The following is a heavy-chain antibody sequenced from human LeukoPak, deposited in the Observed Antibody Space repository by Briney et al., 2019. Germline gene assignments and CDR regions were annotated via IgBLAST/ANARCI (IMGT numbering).Heavy chain of an antibody. CDR1: GDSVSSNSAA. V-gene: IGHV6-1*01. Sequence: SQTLSLTCAISGDSVSSNSAAWNWIRQSPSRGLEWLGRTYYRSKWYNDYAVSVKSRITINPDTSKNQFSLQLNSVTPEDTAVYYSARGARDIVATIPPYYFDYWGQGTLVTVSS. J-gene: IGHJ4*02. CDR2: TYYRSKWYN. CDR3: ARGARDIVATIPPYYFDY. D-gene: IGHD5-12*01.